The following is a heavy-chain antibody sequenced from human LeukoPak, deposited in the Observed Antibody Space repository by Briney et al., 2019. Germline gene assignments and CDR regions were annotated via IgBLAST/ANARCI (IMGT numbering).Heavy chain of an antibody. V-gene: IGHV3-23*01. D-gene: IGHD5-12*01. Sequence: PGGSLRLSCAASGFTFSSYAMSWVRQAPGKGLEWVSAISGSGGSTYYADSVKGRFPISRDNSKNTLYLQMNSLKAEDTAVYYCAKDERATMTIDYWGQGTLVTVSS. J-gene: IGHJ4*02. CDR1: GFTFSSYA. CDR2: ISGSGGST. CDR3: AKDERATMTIDY.